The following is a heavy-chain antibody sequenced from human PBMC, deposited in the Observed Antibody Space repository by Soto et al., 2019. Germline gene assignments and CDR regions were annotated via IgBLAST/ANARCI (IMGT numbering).Heavy chain of an antibody. V-gene: IGHV3-30*18. CDR2: ISYDGSNK. CDR3: AKDYGDYNYYYYGMDV. Sequence: GGSLRLSCAASGFTFSSYGMHWVRQAPGKGLEWVAVISYDGSNKYYADSVKGRFTISRDNSKNTLYLQMNSLRAEDTAVYYCAKDYGDYNYYYYGMDVWGQGTTVTVSS. D-gene: IGHD4-17*01. J-gene: IGHJ6*02. CDR1: GFTFSSYG.